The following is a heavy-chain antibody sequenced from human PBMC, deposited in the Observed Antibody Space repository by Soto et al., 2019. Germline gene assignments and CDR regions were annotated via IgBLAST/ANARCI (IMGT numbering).Heavy chain of an antibody. Sequence: SETLSLTCAVYGGSFSGYYWAWIRQPPGKGLEWIGEISHGEGTDYNPSLKSRVSISMDTSKNQFSLNLNSVTAADTAVYYCAKTGVTMLRGLICFDAWGQGTLVTVSS. D-gene: IGHD3-10*01. CDR2: ISHGEGT. CDR1: GGSFSGYY. J-gene: IGHJ4*02. V-gene: IGHV4-34*01. CDR3: AKTGVTMLRGLICFDA.